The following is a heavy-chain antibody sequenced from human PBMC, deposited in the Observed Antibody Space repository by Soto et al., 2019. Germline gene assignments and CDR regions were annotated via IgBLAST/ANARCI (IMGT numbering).Heavy chain of an antibody. CDR1: EGNIISYG. CDR2: IYYSGST. Sequence: SETNCDTRTVAEGNIISYGWSWIRQHPGKGLEWIGYIYYSGSTNYNPSLKSRVTISVDTSKNQFSLKLSSVTAADTAVYYCARSDGRYWGQGTLVTVSS. J-gene: IGHJ4*02. CDR3: ARSDGRY. V-gene: IGHV4-59*01.